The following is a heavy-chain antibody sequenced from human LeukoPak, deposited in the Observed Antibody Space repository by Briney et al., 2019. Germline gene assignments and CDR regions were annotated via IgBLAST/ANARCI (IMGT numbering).Heavy chain of an antibody. J-gene: IGHJ4*02. CDR2: IYHSGTT. CDR1: GYSISSGYF. CDR3: ARQTGSGLFILP. V-gene: IGHV4-38-2*02. D-gene: IGHD3/OR15-3a*01. Sequence: SETLSLTCTVSGYSISSGYFWGWIRQPPGKGLEWIGSIYHSGTTYYNPSLKSRVTISVDTSKNQFSLRLTSVTAADTAVYYCARQTGSGLFILPGGQGTLVTVSS.